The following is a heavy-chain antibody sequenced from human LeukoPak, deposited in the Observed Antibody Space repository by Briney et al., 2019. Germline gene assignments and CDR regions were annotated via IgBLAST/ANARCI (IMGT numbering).Heavy chain of an antibody. D-gene: IGHD1-26*01. CDR1: GYTFTSYD. CDR2: MNPNSGNT. V-gene: IGHV1-8*01. CDR3: ARVSGSYYESDY. Sequence: VKVSCKASGYTFTSYDINWVRQATGQGLEWMGWMNPNSGNTGYAQKFQGRVTMTRNTSISTAYMELSSLRSEDTAVYYCARVSGSYYESDYWGQGTLVTVSS. J-gene: IGHJ4*02.